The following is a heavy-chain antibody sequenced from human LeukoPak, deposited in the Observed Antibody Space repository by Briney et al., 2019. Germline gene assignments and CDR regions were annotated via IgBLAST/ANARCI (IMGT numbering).Heavy chain of an antibody. Sequence: GGSLRLSCAASGFTFSSYSMNWVHQAPGKGLEWVSSISSSSSYIYYADSVKGRFTISRDNAKNSLYLQMNSLRAEDTAVYYCARDDDILTGYPFDYWGQGTLVTVSS. D-gene: IGHD3-9*01. V-gene: IGHV3-21*01. CDR2: ISSSSSYI. CDR3: ARDDDILTGYPFDY. CDR1: GFTFSSYS. J-gene: IGHJ4*02.